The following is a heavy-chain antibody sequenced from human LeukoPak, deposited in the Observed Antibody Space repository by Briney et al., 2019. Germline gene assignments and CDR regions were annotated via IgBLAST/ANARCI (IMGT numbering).Heavy chain of an antibody. Sequence: SETLSLTCTVSGGSISSYYWSWIRQPPGKGLEWIGYISYSGSTNYNPSLKSRVTISVDTSKNQLSLKLSSVTAADTAVYYCAGGAGSAKESNWGQGTLVTVSS. CDR1: GGSISSYY. CDR3: AGGAGSAKESN. J-gene: IGHJ4*02. V-gene: IGHV4-59*01. CDR2: ISYSGST. D-gene: IGHD6-19*01.